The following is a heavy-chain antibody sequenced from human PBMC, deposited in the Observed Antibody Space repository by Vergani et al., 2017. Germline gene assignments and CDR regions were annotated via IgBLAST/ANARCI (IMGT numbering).Heavy chain of an antibody. CDR1: GFAFTGST. D-gene: IGHD3-3*01. V-gene: IGHV3-73*02. CDR2: GRSSANNSAT. Sequence: EVQLVESGGGLVQPGGSLKLSCETSGFAFTGSTIHWVRPASGEGLEWIGRGRSSANNSATDYAESVTDRFNISRDESKNTAYFQMNSLKTEDTAVFYCTTHPHYAFGSFQYWGKDTLVIVSA. CDR3: TTHPHYAFGSFQY. J-gene: IGHJ1*01.